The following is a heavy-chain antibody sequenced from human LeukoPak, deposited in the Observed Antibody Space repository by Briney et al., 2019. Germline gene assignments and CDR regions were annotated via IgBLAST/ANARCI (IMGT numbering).Heavy chain of an antibody. CDR3: TTLVVAATTSFDY. D-gene: IGHD2-15*01. V-gene: IGHV3-23*01. CDR2: ISGSDGST. J-gene: IGHJ4*02. CDR1: GFTFSSYA. Sequence: GGSLRLSCAASGFTFSSYAMSWVRQAPGKGLEWVSGISGSDGSTNYADSVKGRFTISRDNAKNSLYLQMNSLGAEDTAVYYCTTLVVAATTSFDYWGQGTLVTVSS.